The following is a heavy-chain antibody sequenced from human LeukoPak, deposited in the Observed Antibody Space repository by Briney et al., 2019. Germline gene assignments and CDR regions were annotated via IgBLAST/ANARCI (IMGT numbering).Heavy chain of an antibody. CDR2: ISSTASTI. D-gene: IGHD4-17*01. J-gene: IGHJ5*02. CDR1: GFTFSSYG. Sequence: GGSLRLSCAASGFTFSSYGMNWVREAPGKGLEWVSYISSTASTIYYADSVKGRFTISRDNAKNSLFLQMNSLRAEDTAVYYCARDFTHYGADWFDPWGQGTLVTVSS. V-gene: IGHV3-48*04. CDR3: ARDFTHYGADWFDP.